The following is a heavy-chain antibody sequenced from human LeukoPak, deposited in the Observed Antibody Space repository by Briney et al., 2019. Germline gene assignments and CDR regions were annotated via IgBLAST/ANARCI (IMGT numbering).Heavy chain of an antibody. CDR2: VSPSSGAT. CDR3: AREIPSVSPIPTTALDY. CDR1: GYIFTGYY. Sequence: ASVKVSCKASGYIFTGYYMQWVRQAPGQGLEWMGWVSPSSGATKYAQKFQGRVTMTRDTSTSTAYVELRRLRSDDTAVYYCAREIPSVSPIPTTALDYWGQGTLVTVSS. V-gene: IGHV1-2*02. D-gene: IGHD2-2*02. J-gene: IGHJ4*02.